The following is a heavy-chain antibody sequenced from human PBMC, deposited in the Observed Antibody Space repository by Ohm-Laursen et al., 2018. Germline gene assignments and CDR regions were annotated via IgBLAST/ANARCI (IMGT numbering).Heavy chain of an antibody. CDR2: IYTTGIT. D-gene: IGHD3-22*01. J-gene: IGHJ4*02. Sequence: PGTLSLTCTVSNVSINTYYWSWIRQPAGKGLEWIGRIYTTGITKYNPSLRSRVTMSLDTSKNQLSLNLNSVTAADTAVYYCARRLSSYFDYWGQGSLVIVSS. CDR1: NVSINTYY. CDR3: ARRLSSYFDY. V-gene: IGHV4-4*07.